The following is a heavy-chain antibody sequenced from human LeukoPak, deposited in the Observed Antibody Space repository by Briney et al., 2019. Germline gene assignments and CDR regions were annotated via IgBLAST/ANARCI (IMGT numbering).Heavy chain of an antibody. D-gene: IGHD3-10*02. V-gene: IGHV3-23*01. CDR3: AELGITMIGGV. J-gene: IGHJ6*04. CDR2: ISGSAGRT. CDR1: GFTFSRYA. Sequence: GGSLRLSCAASGFTFSRYAMTWVRQAPGKGLEWVSGISGSAGRTYYADSVKGRFTISRDNAKNSLYLQMNSLRAEGTAVYYCAELGITMIGGVWGKGTTVTISS.